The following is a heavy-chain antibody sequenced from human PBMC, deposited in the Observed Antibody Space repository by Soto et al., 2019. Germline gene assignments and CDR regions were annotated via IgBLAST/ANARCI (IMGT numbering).Heavy chain of an antibody. Sequence: ASVKVSCKACGYTFTSYGLSWVRQAPGQGLEWMGRISAYNYNTNYAQKLQGRVTMTTDTSTSTAYMELRSLRSDDTAVYYCARVVGALGHWFDPWGQGTQVTVSS. CDR2: ISAYNYNT. CDR1: GYTFTSYG. J-gene: IGHJ5*02. D-gene: IGHD1-26*01. V-gene: IGHV1-18*01. CDR3: ARVVGALGHWFDP.